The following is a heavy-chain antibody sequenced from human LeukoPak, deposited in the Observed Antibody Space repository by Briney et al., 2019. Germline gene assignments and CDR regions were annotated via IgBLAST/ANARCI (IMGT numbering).Heavy chain of an antibody. J-gene: IGHJ4*02. CDR3: ASDCSGGSLRY. CDR1: GFSFSSYS. Sequence: GGSLRLSCAASGFSFSSYSMNWVRQAPGKGLEWISYINSGSSTIFYADSVKGRFTISRDNAKNSLYLQMNSLRAEDTAVYYCASDCSGGSLRYWGQGTLVTVSS. CDR2: INSGSSTI. V-gene: IGHV3-48*01. D-gene: IGHD2-15*01.